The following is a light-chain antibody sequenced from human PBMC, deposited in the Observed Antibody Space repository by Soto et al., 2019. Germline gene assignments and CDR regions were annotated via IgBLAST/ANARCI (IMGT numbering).Light chain of an antibody. CDR1: QTISSW. Sequence: QLTQSPANLFAYEGDIVNITDRASQTISSWLAWYQQKPGKAPKLLIYKASTLKSGVPSRFSGSGSGTEFTLTISSLQPDDFATYYCQHYNSYSEAFGQGTKVDIK. V-gene: IGKV1-5*03. J-gene: IGKJ1*01. CDR3: QHYNSYSEA. CDR2: KAS.